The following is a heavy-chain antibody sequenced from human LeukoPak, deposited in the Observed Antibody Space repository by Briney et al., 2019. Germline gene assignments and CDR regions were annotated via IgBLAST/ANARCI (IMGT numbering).Heavy chain of an antibody. CDR2: IYHSGST. D-gene: IGHD5-18*01. J-gene: IGHJ4*02. CDR1: GRSISSGGYY. Sequence: SQTLSLTCTVSGRSISSGGYYWSWIRQPPGKGLEWIGYIYHSGSTYYNPSLKSRVTISVDRSKNQFSLKLSSVTAADTAVYYCARAVDTAMAFDYWGQGTLVTVSS. V-gene: IGHV4-30-2*01. CDR3: ARAVDTAMAFDY.